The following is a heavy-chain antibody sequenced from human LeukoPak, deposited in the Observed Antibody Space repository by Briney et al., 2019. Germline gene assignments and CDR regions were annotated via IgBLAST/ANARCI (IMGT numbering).Heavy chain of an antibody. V-gene: IGHV3-74*01. CDR3: AKDAVTMVRGVTPNWFDP. CDR1: GFTFSSYW. D-gene: IGHD3-10*01. CDR2: INSDGSTT. Sequence: PGGSLRLSCAASGFTFSSYWMHWVRQAPGKGLVWVSRINSDGSTTSYADSVKGRFTISRDNAKNTLYLQMNSLRAEDTAVYYCAKDAVTMVRGVTPNWFDPWGQGTLVTVSS. J-gene: IGHJ5*02.